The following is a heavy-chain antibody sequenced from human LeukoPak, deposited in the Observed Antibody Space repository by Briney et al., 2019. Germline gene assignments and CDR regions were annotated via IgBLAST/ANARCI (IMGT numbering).Heavy chain of an antibody. CDR1: GGSISSGGYY. Sequence: SQTLSLTCTVSGGSISSGGYYWSWIRQPPGKGLEWIGYIYHSGSTYYNPSLKSRVTMSVDTSKNQFSLKLSSVTAADTAVYYCARERSGYVVIWGQGTLVTVSS. CDR2: IYHSGST. CDR3: ARERSGYVVI. J-gene: IGHJ4*02. D-gene: IGHD5-12*01. V-gene: IGHV4-30-2*01.